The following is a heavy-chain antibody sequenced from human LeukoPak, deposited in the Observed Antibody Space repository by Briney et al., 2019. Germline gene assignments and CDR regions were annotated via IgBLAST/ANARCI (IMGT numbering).Heavy chain of an antibody. Sequence: SETLSLTCTVSGGSIRSGDYSWSWIRQPPGKGLEWIGYIYYSGSTYYNPSLKSRVVISVDTSKNQFSLNLSSVTAADTAVYYCARVGFYDFSGRDWGQGTLVTVSS. V-gene: IGHV4-30-4*01. CDR2: IYYSGST. CDR3: ARVGFYDFSGRD. J-gene: IGHJ4*02. D-gene: IGHD3-22*01. CDR1: GGSIRSGDYS.